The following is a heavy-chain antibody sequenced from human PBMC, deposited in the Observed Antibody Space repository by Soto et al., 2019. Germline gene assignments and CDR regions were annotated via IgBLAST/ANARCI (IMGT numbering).Heavy chain of an antibody. CDR2: IYYSGST. J-gene: IGHJ5*02. V-gene: IGHV4-59*01. CDR3: ARVIRTMVRGVITRWFDP. D-gene: IGHD3-10*01. CDR1: GGSISSYY. Sequence: SETLSLTCTVSGGSISSYYWSWIRQPPGKGLEWIGYIYYSGSTNYNPSLKSRVTISVDTSKNQFSLKLSSVTAADTAVYYCARVIRTMVRGVITRWFDPWGQGTLVTVSS.